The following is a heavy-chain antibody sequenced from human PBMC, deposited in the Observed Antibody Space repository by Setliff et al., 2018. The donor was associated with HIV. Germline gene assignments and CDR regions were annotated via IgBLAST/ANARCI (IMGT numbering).Heavy chain of an antibody. CDR3: ASDFATGY. Sequence: GESLKISCTASRFSFNSYNIHWVRQAPGKGLEWVANIKSDGSEKYYVDSVKGRFTISRDNAKSTVYLQMNSLRAEDTAIYYCASDFATGYWGQGMLVTVSS. V-gene: IGHV3-7*01. CDR2: IKSDGSEK. CDR1: RFSFNSYN. J-gene: IGHJ4*02.